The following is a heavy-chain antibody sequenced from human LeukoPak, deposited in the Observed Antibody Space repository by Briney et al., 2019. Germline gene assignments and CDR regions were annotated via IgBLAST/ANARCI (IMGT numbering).Heavy chain of an antibody. Sequence: GGSLSLSCAASGFTFSSYGMHWVRQDPGKGLEGVAFIRYDGSNKYYADSVKGRFTISRDNSKNTLYLQMNSLRGEDTAEYYFSSAPIVGAPLWGQETLVTVSS. J-gene: IGHJ4*02. CDR2: IRYDGSNK. V-gene: IGHV3-30*02. CDR1: GFTFSSYG. D-gene: IGHD1-26*01. CDR3: SSAPIVGAPL.